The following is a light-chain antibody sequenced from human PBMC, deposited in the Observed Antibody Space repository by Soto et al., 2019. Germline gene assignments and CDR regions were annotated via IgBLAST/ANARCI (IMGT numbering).Light chain of an antibody. V-gene: IGKV3-20*01. CDR3: QQYGTSPPYT. CDR1: QSVSSSN. Sequence: EIVLTQSPVTLSLSPGERATLSCRASQSVSSSNLAWYQQKTGQAPRLLIYGTSSRATGIPDRFSGSGSGTDFTLTISRLEPADFAVYYCQQYGTSPPYTFGQGTKLEIK. CDR2: GTS. J-gene: IGKJ2*01.